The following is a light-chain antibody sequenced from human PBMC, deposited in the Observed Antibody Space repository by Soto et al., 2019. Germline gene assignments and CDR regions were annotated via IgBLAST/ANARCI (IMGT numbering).Light chain of an antibody. Sequence: QSVLTQSPSASGTPGQRVIISCSGTTPNIGRNPVHWYQQFPGTAPKLLISTNDQRPSGVPDRFSGSKSGTSASLVISGLQSEDESDYYCAVWDDTLNGPVFGGGTKLTVL. CDR2: TND. CDR1: TPNIGRNP. CDR3: AVWDDTLNGPV. J-gene: IGLJ2*01. V-gene: IGLV1-44*01.